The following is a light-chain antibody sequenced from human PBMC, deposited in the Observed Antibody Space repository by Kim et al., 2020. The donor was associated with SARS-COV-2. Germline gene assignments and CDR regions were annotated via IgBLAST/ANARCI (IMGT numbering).Light chain of an antibody. V-gene: IGKV1-33*01. CDR1: QDISNY. J-gene: IGKJ3*01. Sequence: DIQMTQSPSSLSASVGDRVTITCQASQDISNYLNWYQQKPGKAPKLLIYDASNLETGVPSRFSGSGSGTDFTFTISSLQPEDIATYYCKEYDNLPPTFGPGSKGEIK. CDR3: KEYDNLPPT. CDR2: DAS.